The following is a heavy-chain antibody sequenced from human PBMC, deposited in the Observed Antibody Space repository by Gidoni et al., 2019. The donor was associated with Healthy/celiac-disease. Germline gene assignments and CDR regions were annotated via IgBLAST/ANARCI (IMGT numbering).Heavy chain of an antibody. CDR1: GYTFTSYA. D-gene: IGHD5-18*01. CDR3: ARGGGIQLWLPELFDY. V-gene: IGHV1-3*01. Sequence: QVQLVQSGAEVKKPGASVKVSCKASGYTFTSYAMHWVRQAPGQRLEWMGWINAGNGHTKYSQKFQGRVTITRDTSASTAYMELSSLRSEDTAVYYCARGGGIQLWLPELFDYWGQGTLVTVSS. CDR2: INAGNGHT. J-gene: IGHJ4*02.